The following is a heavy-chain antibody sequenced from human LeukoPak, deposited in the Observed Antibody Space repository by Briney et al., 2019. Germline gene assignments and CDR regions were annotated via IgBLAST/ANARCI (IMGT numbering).Heavy chain of an antibody. D-gene: IGHD3-22*01. CDR1: GGSISSYY. V-gene: IGHV4-59*01. J-gene: IGHJ6*04. Sequence: SETLSPTCTVSGGSISSYYWSWTRQPPGKGLEWIGYIYYSGSTNYNPSLKSRVTISVDTSKNQFSLKLSSVTAADTAVYYCARDRLKGSRHYYYYGMDVWGKGTTVTVSS. CDR3: ARDRLKGSRHYYYYGMDV. CDR2: IYYSGST.